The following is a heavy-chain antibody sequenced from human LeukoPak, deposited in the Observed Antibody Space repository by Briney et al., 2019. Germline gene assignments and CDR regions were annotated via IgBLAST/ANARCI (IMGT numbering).Heavy chain of an antibody. Sequence: GGSLRLSCAASGFTFSGYWMSWVRQAPGKGLEWVANIKHDGSEKYYVDSVKGRFTVSRDNAKNSLYLQMNSLRAEDTAVYYCARDIDYGSRSPPGWFDPWGQGTLVTVSS. D-gene: IGHD3-10*01. J-gene: IGHJ5*02. CDR3: ARDIDYGSRSPPGWFDP. V-gene: IGHV3-7*01. CDR1: GFTFSGYW. CDR2: IKHDGSEK.